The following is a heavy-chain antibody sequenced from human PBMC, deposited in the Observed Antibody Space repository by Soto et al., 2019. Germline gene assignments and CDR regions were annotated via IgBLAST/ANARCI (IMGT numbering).Heavy chain of an antibody. CDR3: ARLGAIPSYGALNWFDP. Sequence: QLQLQESGPGLVKPSETLSLTCTVSGGSISSSSYYWGWIRQPPGKGLVWIGTIYYSGSTYYNPALKRRVTISVDTSKHQFSLKLSSVTAADTAVYYCARLGAIPSYGALNWFDPWGQGTLVTVSS. CDR2: IYYSGST. D-gene: IGHD3-16*01. J-gene: IGHJ5*02. CDR1: GGSISSSSYY. V-gene: IGHV4-39*01.